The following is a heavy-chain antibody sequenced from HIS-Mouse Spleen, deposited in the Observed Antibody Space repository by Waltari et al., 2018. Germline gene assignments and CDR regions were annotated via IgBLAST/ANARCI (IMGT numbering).Heavy chain of an antibody. J-gene: IGHJ3*02. Sequence: EVQLVQSGGGLVKPGGSLRLSCAASGFTFRSYSMNWERQAPGKGLEWVSSISSSSSYIYYADSVKGRFTISRDNAKNSLYLQMNSLRAEDTAVYYCARRLLTGDAFDIWGQGTMVTVSS. CDR2: ISSSSSYI. CDR3: ARRLLTGDAFDI. D-gene: IGHD7-27*01. V-gene: IGHV3-21*01. CDR1: GFTFRSYS.